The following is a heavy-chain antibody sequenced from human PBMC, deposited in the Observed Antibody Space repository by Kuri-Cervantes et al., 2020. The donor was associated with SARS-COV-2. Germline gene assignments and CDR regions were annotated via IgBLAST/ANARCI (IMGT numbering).Heavy chain of an antibody. V-gene: IGHV1-18*01. J-gene: IGHJ4*02. CDR1: GYTFTSYG. CDR3: ARDCKDSSSSSTFDY. CDR2: ISAYNGNT. Sequence: ASVKVSCKASGYTFTSYGISWVRQAPGQGLEWMGWISAYNGNTNYAQKFQGRVTITADESTSTAYMELSSLRSEDTAVYYCARDCKDSSSSSTFDYWGQGTLVTVSS. D-gene: IGHD6-6*01.